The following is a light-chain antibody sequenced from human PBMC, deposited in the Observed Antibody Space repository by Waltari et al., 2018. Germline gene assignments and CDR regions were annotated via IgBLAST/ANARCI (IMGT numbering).Light chain of an antibody. CDR3: QQYYSTPLT. J-gene: IGKJ4*01. CDR2: WAS. V-gene: IGKV4-1*01. Sequence: DIVMTQSPDSLAVSLGERATINCNSSQSVLYSSNNKNYLAWYQQKPGQPPKLLIYWASTRESGVPDRFSGSGSGTDFTLTISSLQAEDVAVYYCQQYYSTPLTFSGGTKVEIK. CDR1: QSVLYSSNNKNY.